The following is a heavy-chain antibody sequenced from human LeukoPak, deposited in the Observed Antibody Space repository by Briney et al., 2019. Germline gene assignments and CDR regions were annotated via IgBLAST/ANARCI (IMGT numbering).Heavy chain of an antibody. V-gene: IGHV3-11*04. D-gene: IGHD1-26*01. Sequence: GGSLRLSCAASGFTFSDYYMTWIRQAPGKGLEWISYISPSGITTFSTDSVKGRFTISRDNTKNSLSLQINSLRVEDTAVYYCARAYTGSFSGTLEYWGRGTLVTVSS. CDR2: ISPSGITT. CDR3: ARAYTGSFSGTLEY. CDR1: GFTFSDYY. J-gene: IGHJ4*02.